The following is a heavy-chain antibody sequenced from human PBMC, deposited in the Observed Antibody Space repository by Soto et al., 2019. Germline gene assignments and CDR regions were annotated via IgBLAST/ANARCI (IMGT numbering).Heavy chain of an antibody. J-gene: IGHJ5*02. CDR2: IYYSGST. Sequence: QVQLQESGPGLVKPSQTLSLTCTVSGGSISSGGYYWSWIRQHPGKGLEWIGYIYYSGSTYYNPSLKSRVTISVDTSKNQFSLKRSSVTAADTAVYYCAREAVPAAMYVSSGWFDPWGQGTLVTVSS. CDR1: GGSISSGGYY. V-gene: IGHV4-31*03. D-gene: IGHD2-2*01. CDR3: AREAVPAAMYVSSGWFDP.